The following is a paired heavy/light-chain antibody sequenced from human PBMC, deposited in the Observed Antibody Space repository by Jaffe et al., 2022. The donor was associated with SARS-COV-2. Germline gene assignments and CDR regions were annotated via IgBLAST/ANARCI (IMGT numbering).Light chain of an antibody. J-gene: IGKJ3*01. CDR2: AAS. V-gene: IGKV1-16*02. Sequence: DIQMTQSPSSLSASVGDRVTITCRASQGISNYLAWFQQKPGKAPKSLIYAASSLQSGVPSKFSGSGSGTDFTLTISSLQPEDFATYYCQQYNSSPFTFGPGTKVDIK. CDR3: QQYNSSPFT. CDR1: QGISNY.
Heavy chain of an antibody. CDR3: ASGDDERFRPVEHFDY. D-gene: IGHD4-17*01. V-gene: IGHV3-33*01. CDR2: IWYDGSNK. CDR1: GFTFSSYG. Sequence: QVQLVESGGGVVQPGRSLRLSCAASGFTFSSYGMHWVRQAPGKGLEWVAVIWYDGSNKYYADSVKGRFTISRDNSKNTLYLQMNSLRAEDTAVYYCASGDDERFRPVEHFDYWGQGTLVTVSS. J-gene: IGHJ4*02.